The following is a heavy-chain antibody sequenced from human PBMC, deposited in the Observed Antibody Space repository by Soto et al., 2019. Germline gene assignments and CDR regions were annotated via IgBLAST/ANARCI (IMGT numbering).Heavy chain of an antibody. D-gene: IGHD3-16*01. J-gene: IGHJ4*02. CDR1: GFTVSNNY. Sequence: GGSLRLSCAAFGFTVSNNYMSWVRQAPGKGLEWVAVISYDGSNKYYADPVKGRFTISRDNSKNTLYLQMNSLRAEDTAVYYCARNKGGEYYFDYWGQGTLVTVSS. CDR3: ARNKGGEYYFDY. V-gene: IGHV3-30-3*01. CDR2: ISYDGSNK.